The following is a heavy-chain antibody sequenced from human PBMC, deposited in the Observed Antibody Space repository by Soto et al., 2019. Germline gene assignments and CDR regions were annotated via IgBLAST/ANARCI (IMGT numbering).Heavy chain of an antibody. CDR1: GFTFRSYA. CDR2: VSDTGLST. D-gene: IGHD3-22*01. V-gene: IGHV3-23*01. J-gene: IGHJ5*01. CDR3: AKSFYDSSGFDS. Sequence: LRLSCAASGFTFRSYALSWVRQAPGKGLEWVSTVSDTGLSTYYAGSVTGRFTISRDNSRNTLYLQMNGLRAEDTAVYYCAKSFYDSSGFDSWGLGTLVTVSS.